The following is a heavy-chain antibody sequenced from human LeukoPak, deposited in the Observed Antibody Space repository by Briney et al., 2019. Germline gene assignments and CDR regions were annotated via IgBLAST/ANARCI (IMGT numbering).Heavy chain of an antibody. Sequence: GGSLRLSCAASGFTVSSNYMSWVRQAPGKGLEWVSVIYSGGSTYYADSVKGRFTISRDNSKNTLYLQMNSLRAEDTAVHYCARGDYGDYLYFDYWGQGTLVTVSS. V-gene: IGHV3-53*01. CDR3: ARGDYGDYLYFDY. CDR1: GFTVSSNY. J-gene: IGHJ4*02. D-gene: IGHD4-17*01. CDR2: IYSGGST.